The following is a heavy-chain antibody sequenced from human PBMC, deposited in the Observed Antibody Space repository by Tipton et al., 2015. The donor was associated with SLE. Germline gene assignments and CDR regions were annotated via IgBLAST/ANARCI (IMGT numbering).Heavy chain of an antibody. V-gene: IGHV3-23*01. D-gene: IGHD3-10*01. J-gene: IGHJ3*02. CDR3: ARDRDYYGSGPDAFDI. CDR1: GFTFSSYS. CDR2: ISGSGGST. Sequence: SLRLSCAASGFTFSSYSMNWVRQAPGKGLEWVSAISGSGGSTYYADSVKGRFTISRDNSKNTLYLQMNSLRAEDTAVYYCARDRDYYGSGPDAFDIWGQGTMVTVSS.